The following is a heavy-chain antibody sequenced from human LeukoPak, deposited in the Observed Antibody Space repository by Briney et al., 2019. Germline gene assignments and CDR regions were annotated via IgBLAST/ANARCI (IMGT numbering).Heavy chain of an antibody. CDR3: ARLIAAAGTVYYYYYGMDV. D-gene: IGHD6-13*01. CDR2: NYYSGGT. CDR1: GGSIRRSSDD. Sequence: SETLSLTCTVSGGSIRRSSDDWGWIRQPPGKGLEGFGGNYYSGGTYYNPSLKSRVAISVDTYKSQFSLKLSSVTAADTAVYYCARLIAAAGTVYYYYYGMDVWGQGTTVTVSS. J-gene: IGHJ6*02. V-gene: IGHV4-39*01.